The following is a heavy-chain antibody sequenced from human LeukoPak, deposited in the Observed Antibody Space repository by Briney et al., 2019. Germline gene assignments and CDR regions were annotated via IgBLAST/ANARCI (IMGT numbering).Heavy chain of an antibody. CDR3: ARDFAGYSSSWYPVGVDY. V-gene: IGHV4-4*07. CDR2: IYTSGST. D-gene: IGHD6-13*01. Sequence: KPSETLSLTCTVSGGSISSYYWSWIRQPAGKGLEWIGRIYTSGSTNYNPSLKSRVTMSVDTSKNQFSLKLSSVTAADTAVYYCARDFAGYSSSWYPVGVDYWGQGTLVTVSS. J-gene: IGHJ4*02. CDR1: GGSISSYY.